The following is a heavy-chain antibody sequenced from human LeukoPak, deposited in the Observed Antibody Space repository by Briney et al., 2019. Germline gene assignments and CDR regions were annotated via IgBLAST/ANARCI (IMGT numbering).Heavy chain of an antibody. J-gene: IGHJ4*02. CDR1: GFDFTSYE. V-gene: IGHV3-48*03. D-gene: IGHD3-10*01. Sequence: GGSLRLSCAASGFDFTSYEIHWVRQAPGKGLEWLSKINSSGDAIVYADSVEGRFTISRDNAKNSLYLQMNSLRAEDTAVYYCARESIGITMVRGVMSPFDYWGQGTLVTVSS. CDR2: INSSGDAI. CDR3: ARESIGITMVRGVMSPFDY.